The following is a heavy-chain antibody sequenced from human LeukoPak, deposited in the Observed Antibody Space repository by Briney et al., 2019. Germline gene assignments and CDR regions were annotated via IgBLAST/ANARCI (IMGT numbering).Heavy chain of an antibody. CDR2: ISSSSSYT. D-gene: IGHD2-2*01. CDR1: GFTFSSYS. Sequence: GGSLRLSCAASGFTFSSYSMNWVRQAPGKGLEWVSSISSSSSYTYYADSVKGRFTISRDNAKNSLYLQMNSLRAEDTAVYYCARDVRDIVVVGGDVWGKGTTVTVSS. V-gene: IGHV3-21*01. CDR3: ARDVRDIVVVGGDV. J-gene: IGHJ6*04.